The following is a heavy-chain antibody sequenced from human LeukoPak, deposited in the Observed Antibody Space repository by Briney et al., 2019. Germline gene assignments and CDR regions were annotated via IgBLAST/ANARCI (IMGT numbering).Heavy chain of an antibody. D-gene: IGHD3-22*01. J-gene: IGHJ5*02. V-gene: IGHV1-8*01. CDR2: MNPNGGNT. Sequence: ASVKVSCKASGYTFTSYDINWVRQATGQGREWMGWMNPNGGNTGYAQKFQGRVTMTRNTSISTAYMALSSLRSEDTAVYYCARGPLLTQGNYYDSSGSGDWFDPWGQGTLVTVSS. CDR1: GYTFTSYD. CDR3: ARGPLLTQGNYYDSSGSGDWFDP.